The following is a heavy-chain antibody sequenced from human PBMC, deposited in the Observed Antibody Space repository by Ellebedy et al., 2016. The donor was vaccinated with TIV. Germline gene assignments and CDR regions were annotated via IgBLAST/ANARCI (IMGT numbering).Heavy chain of an antibody. V-gene: IGHV3-33*01. J-gene: IGHJ6*02. D-gene: IGHD4-11*01. CDR1: GFTFSSYG. CDR3: ARDYSPYYYYYGMDV. CDR2: IWYDGSNK. Sequence: GESLKISCAASGFTFSSYGMHWVRQAPGKGLEWVAVIWYDGSNKYYADSVKGRFTISRDNSKNTLYLQMNSLRAEDTAVYYCARDYSPYYYYYGMDVWGQGTTVTVSS.